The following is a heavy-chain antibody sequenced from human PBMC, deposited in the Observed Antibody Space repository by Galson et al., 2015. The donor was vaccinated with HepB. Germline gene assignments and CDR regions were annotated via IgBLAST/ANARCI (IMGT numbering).Heavy chain of an antibody. Sequence: SLRLSCAVSGFTFSNYDMHWVRQAPGKGPEWVAVISYDGSNKYYADSVKGRFTISRDNSKNTLYLQMNSLRAEDTAVYYCAKAGDAGIADSYYYYYGMDVWGQGTTVTVSS. CDR2: ISYDGSNK. V-gene: IGHV3-30*18. CDR3: AKAGDAGIADSYYYYYGMDV. J-gene: IGHJ6*02. D-gene: IGHD6-13*01. CDR1: GFTFSNYD.